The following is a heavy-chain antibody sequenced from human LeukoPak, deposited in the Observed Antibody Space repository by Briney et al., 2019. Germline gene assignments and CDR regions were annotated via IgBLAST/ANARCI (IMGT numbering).Heavy chain of an antibody. D-gene: IGHD3-10*01. CDR1: GYTFTSYG. CDR2: ISGYNGNT. CDR3: ARPNYPGGSGSYGGTNWFDP. V-gene: IGHV1-18*01. J-gene: IGHJ5*02. Sequence: GASVKVSCEASGYTFTSYGISWVRQAPGQGLEWMGWISGYNGNTNYAQKLQGRVTMTTDTSTSTAYMELRSLRSDDTAVYYCARPNYPGGSGSYGGTNWFDPWGQGTLVTVSS.